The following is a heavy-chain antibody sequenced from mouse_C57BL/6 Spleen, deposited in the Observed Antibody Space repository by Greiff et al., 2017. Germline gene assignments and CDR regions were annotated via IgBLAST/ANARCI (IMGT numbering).Heavy chain of an antibody. D-gene: IGHD4-1*01. Sequence: EVQRVESGPGLVKPSQSLSLTCSVTSYSITSGYYWNWIRQFPGNKLEWMGYISYDGSNNYNPSLKNRISITRDTSKNQFFLKLNSVTTEDTATYYCARDRELGRGYFDYWGQGTTLTVSS. CDR1: SYSITSGYY. CDR3: ARDRELGRGYFDY. CDR2: ISYDGSN. J-gene: IGHJ2*01. V-gene: IGHV3-6*01.